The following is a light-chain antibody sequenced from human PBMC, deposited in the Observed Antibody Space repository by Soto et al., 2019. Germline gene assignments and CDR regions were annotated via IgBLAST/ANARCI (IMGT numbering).Light chain of an antibody. CDR2: LGS. CDR3: LQALQTPPT. Sequence: DIVMTQSPLSLPVTPGEPASISCRSSRSLLHSNGYNYLDWYLQKPGQSPQLLVYLGSNRASGVPDRFSGSGSGTDFTLKISRVEAEDVGVYYCLQALQTPPTFGQGTRLEIK. V-gene: IGKV2-28*01. J-gene: IGKJ5*01. CDR1: RSLLHSNGYNY.